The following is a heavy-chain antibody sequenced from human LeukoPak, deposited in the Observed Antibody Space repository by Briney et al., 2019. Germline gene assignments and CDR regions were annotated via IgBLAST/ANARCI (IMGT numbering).Heavy chain of an antibody. CDR2: VSNDGSAT. Sequence: GGSLRLSCAASGFTFNSYWIRWVLQAAGKGLVWVSFVSNDGSATNNGDSVKGRFAISRDNAKNTLYLQMNSLRAEDTAVYYCARGGLAGATPDYWGQGTLVTVSS. D-gene: IGHD1-26*01. CDR3: ARGGLAGATPDY. J-gene: IGHJ4*02. CDR1: GFTFNSYW. V-gene: IGHV3-74*01.